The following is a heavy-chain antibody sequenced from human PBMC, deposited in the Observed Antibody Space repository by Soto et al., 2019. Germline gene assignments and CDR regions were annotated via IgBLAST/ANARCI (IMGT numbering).Heavy chain of an antibody. CDR3: ARLPNRLLNWFDP. Sequence: SETLSLTCTVSGGSISDSSYYWGWIRQPPGKGLEWIGSIYYSGSTSYKPSLKSRVTISVDTSKNQFSVKLTSVTAADTAVYYCARLPNRLLNWFDPWGQGTLVTVSS. CDR1: GGSISDSSYY. V-gene: IGHV4-39*01. CDR2: IYYSGST. J-gene: IGHJ5*02. D-gene: IGHD3-22*01.